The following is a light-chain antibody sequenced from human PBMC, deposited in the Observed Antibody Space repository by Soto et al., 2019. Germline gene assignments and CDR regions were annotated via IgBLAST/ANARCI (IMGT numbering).Light chain of an antibody. CDR2: DVS. Sequence: QSALTQPASVSGSPGQSITISCTGTSSDVGGYNYVSWYQQHPGKAPKLIIYDVSNRPSGVSNRFSGSKSGNTASLTISGLQAEDDTDYYCSSYTSTSTDVFGTGTKLTVL. V-gene: IGLV2-14*03. J-gene: IGLJ1*01. CDR3: SSYTSTSTDV. CDR1: SSDVGGYNY.